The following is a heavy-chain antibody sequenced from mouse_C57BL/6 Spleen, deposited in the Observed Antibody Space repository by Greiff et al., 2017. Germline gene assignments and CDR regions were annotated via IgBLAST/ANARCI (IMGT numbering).Heavy chain of an antibody. Sequence: QVQLQQPGAELVKPGASVKLSCKASGYTFTSYWMHWVKQRPGQGLEWIGMIHPNSGSTNYNEKFKSKATLTVDKSSSTAYMQLSSLTSEDSAVYYWARTPYYCSSYKGVDYWGQGTTLTVSS. J-gene: IGHJ2*01. CDR1: GYTFTSYW. D-gene: IGHD1-1*01. V-gene: IGHV1-64*01. CDR2: IHPNSGST. CDR3: ARTPYYCSSYKGVDY.